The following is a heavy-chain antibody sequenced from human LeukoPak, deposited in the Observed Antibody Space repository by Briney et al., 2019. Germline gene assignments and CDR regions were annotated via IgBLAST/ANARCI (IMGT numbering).Heavy chain of an antibody. CDR1: GFTFSIYA. CDR3: ARDRPNYYGSDGHYYRRDGDH. J-gene: IGHJ5*02. V-gene: IGHV3-23*01. Sequence: PGGSLRLSXEASGFTFSIYAMSWVRQTPGKGLQWVSSITSRDGTTYYADSVKGRFTISRDNSENTLYLRMSSLRAEDTAIYYCARDRPNYYGSDGHYYRRDGDHWGQGTLVTVSS. D-gene: IGHD3-22*01. CDR2: ITSRDGTT.